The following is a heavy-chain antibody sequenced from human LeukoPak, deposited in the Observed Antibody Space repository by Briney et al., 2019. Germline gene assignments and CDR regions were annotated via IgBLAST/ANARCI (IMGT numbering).Heavy chain of an antibody. CDR3: ARVAAAGTGIFVNFYYSMDI. D-gene: IGHD6-13*01. J-gene: IGHJ6*03. V-gene: IGHV3-7*01. CDR2: IKQDGSEK. Sequence: ETLSLTCTVSGASVSGSAYYWGWIRQPPGKGLEWVANIKQDGSEKNYVDSVKGRFTISRDNAKNSVDLQMNSLRVEDTAVYYCARVAAAGTGIFVNFYYSMDIWGKGTTVTISS. CDR1: GASVSGSAYY.